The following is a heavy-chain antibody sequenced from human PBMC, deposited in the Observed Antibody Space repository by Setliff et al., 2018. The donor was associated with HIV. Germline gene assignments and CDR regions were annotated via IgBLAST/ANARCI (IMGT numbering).Heavy chain of an antibody. CDR1: DGSMTSGSHY. CDR2: VYYSGTT. Sequence: SETLSLTCSVSDGSMTSGSHYWGWIRQPPGKGLEWIGSVYYSGTTYYNPSLKSRLRMSVDTSKNQFTLKVISMTAADTAVYYCARLSCSSNSCPFDYWVQGTLVTVSS. V-gene: IGHV4-39*06. CDR3: ARLSCSSNSCPFDY. D-gene: IGHD2-2*01. J-gene: IGHJ4*02.